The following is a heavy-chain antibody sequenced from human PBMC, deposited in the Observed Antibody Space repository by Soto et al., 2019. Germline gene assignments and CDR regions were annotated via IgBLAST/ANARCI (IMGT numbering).Heavy chain of an antibody. Sequence: SETLSLTCTVSGGSISSYYWSWIRQPPGKGLEWIGYIYYSGSTNYNPSLKSRVTISVDTSKDQFSLKLSSVTAADTAVYYCAAVSKYCSGGSCYSPRAFDIWGQGTMVTVSS. D-gene: IGHD2-15*01. V-gene: IGHV4-59*01. CDR3: AAVSKYCSGGSCYSPRAFDI. CDR2: IYYSGST. J-gene: IGHJ3*02. CDR1: GGSISSYY.